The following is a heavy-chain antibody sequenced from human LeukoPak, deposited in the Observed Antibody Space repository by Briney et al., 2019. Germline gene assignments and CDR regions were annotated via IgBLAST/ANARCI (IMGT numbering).Heavy chain of an antibody. CDR3: ARVLNSSGYYSHFDY. D-gene: IGHD3-22*01. V-gene: IGHV4-34*01. CDR2: INHSGST. CDR1: GGSFSGYY. J-gene: IGHJ4*02. Sequence: PSETLSLTCAVYGGSFSGYYWSWIRQPPGKGLEWIGEINHSGSTNYNPSLKSRVTISVDTSKNQFSLKLSSVTAADTAVYYCARVLNSSGYYSHFDYWGQGTLVTASS.